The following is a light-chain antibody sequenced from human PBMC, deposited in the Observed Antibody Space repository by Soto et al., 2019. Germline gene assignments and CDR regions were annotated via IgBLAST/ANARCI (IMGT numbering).Light chain of an antibody. V-gene: IGLV1-44*01. CDR2: SNN. CDR1: SSNIGSNT. Sequence: QSVLTQPPSASGTPGQRVTISCSGSSSNIGSNTVNWYQQLPGTAPKLLIYSNNQRPSGVPGRFSGSKSGTSASLAISGLQSEDEADYYCSAWDDSLNGYVFGTGTKLTVL. CDR3: SAWDDSLNGYV. J-gene: IGLJ1*01.